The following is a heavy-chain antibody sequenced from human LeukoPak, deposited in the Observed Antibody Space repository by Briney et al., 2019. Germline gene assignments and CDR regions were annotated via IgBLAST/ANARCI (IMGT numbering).Heavy chain of an antibody. D-gene: IGHD2/OR15-2a*01. CDR2: IYYSGST. J-gene: IGHJ4*02. CDR3: AKAGGTTYYFDY. Sequence: SQTLSLTCTVSGGSISSGDYYWSWIRQPPGKGLEWIGYIYYSGSTYYNPSLKSRVTISVDTSKNQFSLKLSSVTAADTAVYYCAKAGGTTYYFDYWGQGTLVTVSS. V-gene: IGHV4-30-4*08. CDR1: GGSISSGDYY.